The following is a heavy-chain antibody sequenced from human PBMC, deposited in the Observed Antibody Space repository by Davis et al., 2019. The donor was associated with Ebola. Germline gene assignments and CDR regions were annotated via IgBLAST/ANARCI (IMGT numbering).Heavy chain of an antibody. CDR1: GFIFRNYV. D-gene: IGHD2-8*02. CDR2: FGTGGDT. J-gene: IGHJ3*02. CDR3: VKTRSNWWNDALEI. Sequence: PGGSLRLSCETSGFIFRNYVMSWVRQAPGKGLEWVSTFGTGGDTYYADSVKGRFAISRDNSRGTLYLQMNSLRVEDSAIYYCVKTRSNWWNDALEIWGRGTMVIVSS. V-gene: IGHV3-23*01.